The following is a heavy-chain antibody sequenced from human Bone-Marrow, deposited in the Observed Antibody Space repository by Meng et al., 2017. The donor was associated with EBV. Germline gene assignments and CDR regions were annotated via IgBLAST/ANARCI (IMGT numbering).Heavy chain of an antibody. CDR3: AHSQWPPSFDP. CDR2: IYWDDDK. Sequence: IPLKEPGPPLVNPTQTLPLTCTFSGLSLSPSGVGVGWIRQPPGKALGWLALIYWDDDKRNSPSLKSRLTITKDPSKNQVVLTMTNMDPVDTATYYCAHSQWPPSFDPWGQGTLVTVSS. J-gene: IGHJ5*02. CDR1: GLSLSPSGVG. D-gene: IGHD6-19*01. V-gene: IGHV2-5*02.